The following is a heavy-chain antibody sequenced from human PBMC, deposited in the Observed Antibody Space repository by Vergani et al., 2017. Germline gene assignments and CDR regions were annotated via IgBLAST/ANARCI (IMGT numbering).Heavy chain of an antibody. CDR3: ARDRGLSGSGREKPKNWFDP. Sequence: QVQLVQSGAEVKKPGASVKVSCKASGYTFTGYYMHWVRQAPGQGLEWMRWINPNSGGTNYAQKFQGRVTMTRDTSISTAYMELSRLRSDDTAVYYCARDRGLSGSGREKPKNWFDPWGQGTLVTVSS. CDR2: INPNSGGT. D-gene: IGHD3-10*01. V-gene: IGHV1-2*02. J-gene: IGHJ5*02. CDR1: GYTFTGYY.